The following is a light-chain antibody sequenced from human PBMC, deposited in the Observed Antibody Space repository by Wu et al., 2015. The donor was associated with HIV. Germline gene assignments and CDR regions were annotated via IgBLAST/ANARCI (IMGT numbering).Light chain of an antibody. Sequence: IQLTQSPSSLSASIGDRVNITCRASQDIFTYLAWYQQTPGKAPRVLIYDASTLRSGVSSRFSGSGSGRDFTLTISGLQREDFAIYFCQQLNSFPHTFGQGSRLEI. CDR2: DAS. V-gene: IGKV1-13*02. CDR3: QQLNSFPHT. J-gene: IGKJ5*01. CDR1: QDIFTY.